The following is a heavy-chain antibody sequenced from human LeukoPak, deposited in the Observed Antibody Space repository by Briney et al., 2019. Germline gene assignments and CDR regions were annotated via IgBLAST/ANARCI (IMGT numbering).Heavy chain of an antibody. CDR2: ISSSSSYI. Sequence: GGSLRLSCAASGFTFSSYSMNWVRQAPGKGLEWVSSISSSSSYIYYADSVKGRFTISRDNAKNSLYLQMNSLRAEDTAVYYCARDGLSGYYDSSGYYAFDIWGQGTMVTVSS. V-gene: IGHV3-21*01. J-gene: IGHJ3*02. D-gene: IGHD3-22*01. CDR3: ARDGLSGYYDSSGYYAFDI. CDR1: GFTFSSYS.